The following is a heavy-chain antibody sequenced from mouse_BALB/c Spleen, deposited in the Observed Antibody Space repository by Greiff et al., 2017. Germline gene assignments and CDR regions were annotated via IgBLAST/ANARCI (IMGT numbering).Heavy chain of an antibody. CDR1: GYTFTSYW. Sequence: VQLQQPGAELVRPGASVKLSCKASGYTFTSYWINWVKQRPGQGLEWIGNIYPSDSYTNYNQKFKDKATLTVDKSSSTAYMQLSSLTSEDSAVYYCAQLIYYGSAMDYWGQGTSVTVSS. CDR3: AQLIYYGSAMDY. J-gene: IGHJ4*01. V-gene: IGHV1-69*02. CDR2: IYPSDSYT. D-gene: IGHD2-1*01.